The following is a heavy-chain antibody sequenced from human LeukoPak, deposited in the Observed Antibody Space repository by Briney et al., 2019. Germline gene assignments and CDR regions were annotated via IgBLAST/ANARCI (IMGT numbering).Heavy chain of an antibody. CDR2: IYSDRTT. D-gene: IGHD5-18*01. CDR1: GFTVSSNY. V-gene: IGHV3-53*01. J-gene: IGHJ4*02. CDR3: AKDTPRGYDYGYFDY. Sequence: GGSLRLSCAASGFTVSSNYMSWVRQAPGKGLEWVSIIYSDRTTNYADSVKGRFIISRDNSKNTLFLHMNSLRADDTAICFCAKDTPRGYDYGYFDYWGQGTLVTVSS.